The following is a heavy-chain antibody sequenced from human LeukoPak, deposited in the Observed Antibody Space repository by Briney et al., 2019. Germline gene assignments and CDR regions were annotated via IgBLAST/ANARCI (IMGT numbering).Heavy chain of an antibody. J-gene: IGHJ4*02. V-gene: IGHV1-2*02. CDR3: AREKCSSTSCNHPFDY. CDR1: GYTFTGYY. Sequence: ASVKVSCXASGYTFTGYYMHWVRQAPGQGLGWMGWINPNSGGTNYAQKFQGRVTMTRDTSISTACMELSRLRSDDTAVYYCAREKCSSTSCNHPFDYWGQGTLVTVSS. D-gene: IGHD2-2*01. CDR2: INPNSGGT.